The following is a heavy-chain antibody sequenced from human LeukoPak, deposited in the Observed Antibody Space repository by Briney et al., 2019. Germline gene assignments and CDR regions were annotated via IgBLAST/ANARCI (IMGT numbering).Heavy chain of an antibody. CDR3: ARGGDDYAFQYYFDY. D-gene: IGHD3-16*01. CDR1: GGTFSSYA. J-gene: IGHJ4*02. CDR2: IIPIFGTA. V-gene: IGHV1-69*13. Sequence: SVKVSCKASGGTFSSYAISWVRQAPGQGLEWMGGIIPIFGTANYAQKFQGRVTITADESTSTAYMELSSLRSEVTAVYYCARGGDDYAFQYYFDYWGQGTLVTVSS.